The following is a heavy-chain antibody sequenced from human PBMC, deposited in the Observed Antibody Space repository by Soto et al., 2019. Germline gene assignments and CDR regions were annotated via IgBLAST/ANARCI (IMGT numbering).Heavy chain of an antibody. CDR3: AHRSPTLLAFAS. CDR2: IDWGDNK. CDR1: GFPLSTSGVA. J-gene: IGHJ4*02. V-gene: IGHV2-5*02. Sequence: QITLKESGPTLVKPTQTLTLTCTFSGFPLSTSGVAVGWVRQPPGKALEWLALIDWGDNKRYRPPLQSRLTITKDTPKNQVSLTTTNTHPVDTGPYYCAHRSPTLLAFASWAQGPLVSVSS.